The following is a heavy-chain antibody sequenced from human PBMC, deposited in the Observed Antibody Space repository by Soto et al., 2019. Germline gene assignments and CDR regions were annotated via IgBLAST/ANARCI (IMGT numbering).Heavy chain of an antibody. CDR2: IFSGNER. D-gene: IGHD4-17*01. J-gene: IGHJ6*02. CDR1: GFSLTTGKMG. V-gene: IGHV2-26*01. CDR3: ARMNVDSYQFYYAMDV. Sequence: SGPTLVNPTETLTLTCTVSGFSLTTGKMGVSWIRQPPGKALEWLAHIFSGNERSYSTSLQGRLTISKDTSGSQVVLSMTNVDPVDTATYYCARMNVDSYQFYYAMDVWGQGTTVTVS.